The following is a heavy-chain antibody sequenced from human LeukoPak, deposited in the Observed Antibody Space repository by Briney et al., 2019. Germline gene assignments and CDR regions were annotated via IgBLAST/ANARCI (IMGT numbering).Heavy chain of an antibody. CDR1: GGSISSYY. V-gene: IGHV4-59*01. D-gene: IGHD3-9*01. Sequence: SETLSLTCTVSGGSISSYYWSWIRQPPGKGLEWIGYIYNSGSTNYNPSLKSRVTMSVDTSKNQFSLKLSSVTAADTAVYYCARSDYDILTGPPDYWGQGTLVTVSS. CDR2: IYNSGST. J-gene: IGHJ4*02. CDR3: ARSDYDILTGPPDY.